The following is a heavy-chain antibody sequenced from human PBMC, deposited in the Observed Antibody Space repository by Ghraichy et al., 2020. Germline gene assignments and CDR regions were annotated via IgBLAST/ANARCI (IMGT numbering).Heavy chain of an antibody. V-gene: IGHV3-30*04. CDR1: GFTLSTYA. Sequence: GESLNISCAASGFTLSTYAMHWVRQAPGKGLEWVAVISYDGSNKYYADSVKGRFTVSRDNSKNTLYLQMDSLRTDDTAVYYCARDPFYYDSPTPYYFDYWGQGTLVTVSS. CDR3: ARDPFYYDSPTPYYFDY. CDR2: ISYDGSNK. J-gene: IGHJ4*02. D-gene: IGHD3-22*01.